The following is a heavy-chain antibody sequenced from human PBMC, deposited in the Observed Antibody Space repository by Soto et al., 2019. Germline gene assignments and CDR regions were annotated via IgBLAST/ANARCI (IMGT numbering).Heavy chain of an antibody. V-gene: IGHV3-74*01. Sequence: EVQLVESGGGLVQPGGSLRLSCAASGFTFSSYWMHWVRQAPGKGLVWVSRINSDGSSTTYADSVKGRFTISRDNAKNTLYLHMNSLRAEDTAVYYCVRVPTGGYAFSLDDYWGQGTLVTVSS. CDR1: GFTFSSYW. CDR2: INSDGSST. CDR3: VRVPTGGYAFSLDDY. D-gene: IGHD5-12*01. J-gene: IGHJ4*02.